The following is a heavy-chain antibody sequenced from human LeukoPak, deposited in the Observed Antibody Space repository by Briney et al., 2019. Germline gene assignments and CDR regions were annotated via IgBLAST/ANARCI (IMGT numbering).Heavy chain of an antibody. CDR3: ARRPGDGYNSLGYFDY. CDR2: IYYSGST. D-gene: IGHD5-24*01. J-gene: IGHJ4*02. CDR1: GGSISSYY. V-gene: IGHV4-59*01. Sequence: SETLSLTCTVSGGSISSYYWSWVRQPPGKGLEWLGYIYYSGSTNYNPSLKSRVTMSVDTSKNQFSLKLSSVTAADTAVYYCARRPGDGYNSLGYFDYWGQGTLVTVSS.